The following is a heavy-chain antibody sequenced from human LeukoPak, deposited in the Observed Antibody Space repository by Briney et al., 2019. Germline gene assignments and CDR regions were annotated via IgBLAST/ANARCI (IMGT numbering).Heavy chain of an antibody. D-gene: IGHD3-10*01. Sequence: PGGSLRLSCAASGFTVSSNYMSWVRQAPGKGLEWVSVIYSGGSTYYADSVEGRFTISRDNSKNTVYLQMNSLRAEDTAVYYCARDSANYYGSGSHYDSWGQGTLVTVSS. CDR3: ARDSANYYGSGSHYDS. CDR2: IYSGGST. CDR1: GFTVSSNY. J-gene: IGHJ4*02. V-gene: IGHV3-53*01.